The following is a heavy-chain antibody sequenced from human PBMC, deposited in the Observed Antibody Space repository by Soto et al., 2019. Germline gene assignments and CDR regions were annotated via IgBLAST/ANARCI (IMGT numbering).Heavy chain of an antibody. CDR3: ARQSSDYNYGMDV. Sequence: PGESLKISCKGSGYSFTSYWIGWVRQVPGKGLEWMGIIYPGDSDTRYSPSFQGQVTISADKSFSTAYLQWSSLKASDTAMYYCARQSSDYNYGMDVWGQGTTVTVSS. V-gene: IGHV5-51*01. CDR2: IYPGDSDT. D-gene: IGHD6-25*01. CDR1: GYSFTSYW. J-gene: IGHJ6*02.